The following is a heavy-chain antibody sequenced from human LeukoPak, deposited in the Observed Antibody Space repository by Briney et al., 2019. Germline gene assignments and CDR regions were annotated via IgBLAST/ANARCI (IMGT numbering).Heavy chain of an antibody. CDR2: IPHDGGNK. CDR1: GLSLSKSH. CDR3: AREAYSSGRAGTFDI. D-gene: IGHD6-19*01. J-gene: IGHJ3*02. Sequence: GGSLRLSCVGSGLSLSKSHMHWVRQAPGKRLEWVALIPHDGGNKQYGDSAKGRFTVSRENSKNTVDLNMDSLTVDDTAIYYCAREAYSSGRAGTFDIWGQGTMVTASS. V-gene: IGHV3-30*04.